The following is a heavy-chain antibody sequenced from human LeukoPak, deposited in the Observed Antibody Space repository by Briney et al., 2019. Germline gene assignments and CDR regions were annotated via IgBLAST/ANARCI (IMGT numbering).Heavy chain of an antibody. CDR2: ITGRGMST. CDR1: GFTFSTSA. CDR3: AKHGGLRATYPFDY. D-gene: IGHD1-26*01. J-gene: IGHJ4*02. V-gene: IGHV3-23*01. Sequence: GGSLRLSCAASGFTFSTSAMSWVRQTPGKGLEWFSSITGRGMSTFYAGSVKGRFTISRDNSKRTLHLQMNRLRADDTAIYFCAKHGGLRATYPFDYWGQGTLVTVSS.